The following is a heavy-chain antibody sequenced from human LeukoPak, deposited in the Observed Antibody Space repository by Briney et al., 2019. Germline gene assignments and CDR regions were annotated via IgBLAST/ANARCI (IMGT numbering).Heavy chain of an antibody. D-gene: IGHD1-26*01. Sequence: SVTVSCTASGGTFSSYGFSWVRQAPGQGLEWMGGIIPIFGTANYAPKFQGRVTITADESTSTAYMELSSLRSEDTAVYYCARSRRSRATTSFDYWGQGTLVTVSS. CDR2: IIPIFGTA. CDR3: ARSRRSRATTSFDY. J-gene: IGHJ4*02. V-gene: IGHV1-69*13. CDR1: GGTFSSYG.